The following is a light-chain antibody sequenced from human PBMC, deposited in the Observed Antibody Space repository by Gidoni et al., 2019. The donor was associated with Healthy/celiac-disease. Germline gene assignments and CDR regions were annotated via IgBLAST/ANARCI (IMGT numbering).Light chain of an antibody. CDR2: DVS. V-gene: IGLV2-14*01. CDR1: SSDVGGYNY. CDR3: SSYTSSSTPFYV. J-gene: IGLJ1*01. Sequence: QSALTQPASVSGSPGQSITTSCTGTSSDVGGYNYFSWYQQHPGKAPKLMIYDVSNRPSGVSNRFSGSKSGNTASLTISGLQAEDEADYYCSSYTSSSTPFYVFGTGTKVTVL.